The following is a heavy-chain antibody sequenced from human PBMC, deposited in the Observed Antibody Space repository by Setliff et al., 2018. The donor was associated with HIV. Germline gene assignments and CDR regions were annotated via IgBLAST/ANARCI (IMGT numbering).Heavy chain of an antibody. D-gene: IGHD7-27*01. CDR1: GFTFSSYS. Sequence: PGGSLRLSCAASGFTFSSYSMNWVRQAPGKGLEWVSSISSSSSYIYYADSVKGRFTISRDNAKNSLYLQMNSLRAEDTAVYYCARVSQPGDHYWYFDLWGRGTLVTVSS. CDR2: ISSSSSYI. J-gene: IGHJ2*01. V-gene: IGHV3-21*01. CDR3: ARVSQPGDHYWYFDL.